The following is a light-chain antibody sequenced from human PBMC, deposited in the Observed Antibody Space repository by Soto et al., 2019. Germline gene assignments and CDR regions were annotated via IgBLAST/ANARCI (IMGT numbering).Light chain of an antibody. V-gene: IGKV3-11*01. CDR2: DAS. Sequence: EIVLTQSQATLSLSPGEIATLSCRASQSVSSYLAWYQQKPGQAPRLLIYDASNRATGIPARFSGSGSGTDFTLTISSLEPEDFAVYYCQQRSNWPPGLTFGGGTKVEIK. CDR1: QSVSSY. J-gene: IGKJ4*01. CDR3: QQRSNWPPGLT.